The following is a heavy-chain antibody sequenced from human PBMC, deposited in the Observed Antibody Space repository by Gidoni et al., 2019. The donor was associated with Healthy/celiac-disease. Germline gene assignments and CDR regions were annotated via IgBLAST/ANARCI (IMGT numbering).Heavy chain of an antibody. D-gene: IGHD3-3*01. CDR1: GGTFSSSA. Sequence: QVQLVQSGAEVKKPGASVKVSCKASGGTFSSSATSWVRQAPGQGLEGMGGIIPIVGTANYAQKFQGRVTITADESTSTAYMELGSLRSEDTAVYYCARSNYDFWSGYYPHYYYYGMDVWGQGTTVTVAS. CDR3: ARSNYDFWSGYYPHYYYYGMDV. CDR2: IIPIVGTA. J-gene: IGHJ6*02. V-gene: IGHV1-69*01.